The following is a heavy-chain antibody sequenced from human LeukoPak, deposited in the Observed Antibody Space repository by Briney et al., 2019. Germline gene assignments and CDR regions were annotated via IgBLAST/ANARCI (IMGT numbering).Heavy chain of an antibody. CDR1: GYTFTSYA. D-gene: IGHD6-6*01. CDR2: INPNSGGT. CDR3: ARDREYSSVNWFDP. J-gene: IGHJ5*02. V-gene: IGHV1-2*02. Sequence: ASVKVSCKASGYTFTSYAISWVRQAPGQGLEWMGWINPNSGGTNYAQKFQGRVTMTRDTSISTAYMELSRLRSDDTAVYYCARDREYSSVNWFDPWGQGTQVTVSS.